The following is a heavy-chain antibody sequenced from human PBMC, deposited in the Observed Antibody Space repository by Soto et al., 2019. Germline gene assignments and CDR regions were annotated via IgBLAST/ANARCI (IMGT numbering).Heavy chain of an antibody. J-gene: IGHJ6*02. D-gene: IGHD3-9*01. CDR1: GFTFDDYT. CDR2: ISWDGGST. Sequence: PGGSLRLSCAASGFTFDDYTMHWVRQAPGKGLEWVSLISWDGGSTYYADSVKGRFTISRDNSKNSLYLQMNSLRTEDTALYYCAKEFEMAHPDGMDVWGQGTTVTVSS. CDR3: AKEFEMAHPDGMDV. V-gene: IGHV3-43*01.